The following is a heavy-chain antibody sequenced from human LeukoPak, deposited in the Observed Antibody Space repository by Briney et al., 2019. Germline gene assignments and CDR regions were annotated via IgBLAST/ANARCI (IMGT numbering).Heavy chain of an antibody. V-gene: IGHV1-69*13. CDR1: GGTFSSYA. CDR3: AREELGGSSPIDY. Sequence: ASVKVSCKASGGTFSSYAISWVRQAPGQGLEWMGGIIPIFGTANYAQKFQGRVTITADESTSTAYMELSSLRSEDTAVYYCAREELGGSSPIDYWGQGTLVTVSS. J-gene: IGHJ4*02. D-gene: IGHD7-27*01. CDR2: IIPIFGTA.